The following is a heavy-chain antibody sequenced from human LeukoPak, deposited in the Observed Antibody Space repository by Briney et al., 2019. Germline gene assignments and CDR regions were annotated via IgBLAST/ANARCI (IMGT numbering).Heavy chain of an antibody. V-gene: IGHV1-69*04. CDR2: IIPIFGIA. CDR1: GGTFSSYA. CDR3: ASGDSSGWYAFDY. D-gene: IGHD6-19*01. J-gene: IGHJ4*02. Sequence: SVKVSCKASGGTFSSYAISWVRQAPGQGLEWMGRIIPIFGIANYAQKFQGRVTITADKSTSTAYMGLSSLRSEDTAVYYCASGDSSGWYAFDYWGQGTLVTVSS.